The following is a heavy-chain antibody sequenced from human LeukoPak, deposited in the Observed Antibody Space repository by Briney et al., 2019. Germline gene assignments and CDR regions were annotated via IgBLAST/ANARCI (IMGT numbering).Heavy chain of an antibody. CDR3: AGEKQWLVGRASPAGMDV. CDR1: GFTFSSYE. D-gene: IGHD6-19*01. Sequence: GGSLRLSCAASGFTFSSYEMNWVRQAPGKGLEWVSYISSSGSTIYYADSVKGRFTISRDNAKNSLYLQMNSLGAEDTAVYYCAGEKQWLVGRASPAGMDVWGQGTTVTVSS. J-gene: IGHJ6*02. V-gene: IGHV3-48*03. CDR2: ISSSGSTI.